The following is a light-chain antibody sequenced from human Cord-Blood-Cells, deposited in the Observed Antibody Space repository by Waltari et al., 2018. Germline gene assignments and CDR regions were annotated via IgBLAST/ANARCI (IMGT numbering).Light chain of an antibody. Sequence: QSALTQPASVSGSPGQSITISCTGTSSDVGGYNYVSWYQQHPGKAPTLMIYDVSNRPSGFSNAFSGYKSGNTASLTISGLQAEDEADYYCSSYTSSSTLVVFGGGTKLTVL. CDR2: DVS. J-gene: IGLJ2*01. V-gene: IGLV2-14*01. CDR3: SSYTSSSTLVV. CDR1: SSDVGGYNY.